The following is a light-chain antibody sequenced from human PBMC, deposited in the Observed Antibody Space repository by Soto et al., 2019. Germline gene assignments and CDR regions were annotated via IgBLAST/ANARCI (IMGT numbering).Light chain of an antibody. CDR2: TNN. Sequence: QSVLTQPPSASGTPGQRVTISCSGSSSKIGSNTVNWYQQLPGTAPKLLIYTNNQRPSGVPDRFSGSKSGASASLAISGLQSEDEGDYYCAAWDDSLNGRVFGTGTKLTVL. J-gene: IGLJ1*01. V-gene: IGLV1-44*01. CDR1: SSKIGSNT. CDR3: AAWDDSLNGRV.